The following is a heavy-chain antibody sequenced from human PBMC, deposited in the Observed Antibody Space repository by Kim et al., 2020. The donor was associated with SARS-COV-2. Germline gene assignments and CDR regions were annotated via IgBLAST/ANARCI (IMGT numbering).Heavy chain of an antibody. Sequence: SETLSLTCTVSGGSISSSSYYWGWIRQPPGKGLEWIGSIYYCGSTYYNPSLKSRVTISVDTSKNQFSLKLSSVTAADTAVYSCARDGYCSGGSCYKRYYYYYYGMDVWGQGTTVTVSS. CDR3: ARDGYCSGGSCYKRYYYYYYGMDV. CDR2: IYYCGST. D-gene: IGHD2-15*01. CDR1: GGSISSSSYY. V-gene: IGHV4-39*07. J-gene: IGHJ6*02.